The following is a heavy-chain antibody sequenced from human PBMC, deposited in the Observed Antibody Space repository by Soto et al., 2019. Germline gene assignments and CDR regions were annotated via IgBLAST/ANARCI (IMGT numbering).Heavy chain of an antibody. J-gene: IGHJ4*02. CDR3: ARALRYFDWSRKGYYFDY. D-gene: IGHD3-9*01. V-gene: IGHV4-34*01. CDR2: INHSGST. Sequence: SETLSLTYAVYGGSFSGYYWSWIRQPPGKGLEWIGEINHSGSTNYNPSLKSRVTISVDTSKNQFSLKLSSVTAADTAVYYCARALRYFDWSRKGYYFDYWGQGTLVTVSS. CDR1: GGSFSGYY.